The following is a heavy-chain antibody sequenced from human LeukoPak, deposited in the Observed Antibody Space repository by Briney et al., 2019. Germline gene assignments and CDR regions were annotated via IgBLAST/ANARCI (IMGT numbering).Heavy chain of an antibody. CDR2: FYYSGST. D-gene: IGHD1-26*01. J-gene: IGHJ4*02. Sequence: SETLSLTCTVPGGSFSTYYWSWIRQPPGKGLEWIGHFYYSGSTNYNPSLKSRVTISVDTSRNQFSLKLTSVTAADTAVYYCARGQGGNYYLNYFDYWGQGALVTASS. CDR1: GGSFSTYY. V-gene: IGHV4-59*01. CDR3: ARGQGGNYYLNYFDY.